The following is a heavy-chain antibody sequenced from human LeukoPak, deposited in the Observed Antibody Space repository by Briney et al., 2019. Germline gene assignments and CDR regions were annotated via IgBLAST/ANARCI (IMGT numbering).Heavy chain of an antibody. CDR2: IYYSGST. D-gene: IGHD6-19*01. Sequence: PSETLSLTCTVSGGSISSYYWSWIRQPPGKGLEWIGYIYYSGSTNYNPSLKSRVTISVGTSKNQFSLKLSSVTAADTAVYYCATGRAYSSVDYWGRGTLVTVSS. V-gene: IGHV4-59*01. J-gene: IGHJ4*02. CDR1: GGSISSYY. CDR3: ATGRAYSSVDY.